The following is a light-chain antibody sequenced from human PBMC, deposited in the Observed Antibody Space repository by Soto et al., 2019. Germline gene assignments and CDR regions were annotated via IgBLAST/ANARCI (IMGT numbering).Light chain of an antibody. CDR1: QGIGAF. V-gene: IGKV1-17*01. CDR2: AAA. CDR3: LQHNTFPFS. Sequence: DIPMAQSPSPLSASVGDRVTITCRGSQGIGAFLAWFQQKPGQAPKLLIHAAAGLESRVPSRISGSGSGIEFFLTNSSLQPEDAATYYCLQHNTFPFSFGPGTKVEIK. J-gene: IGKJ3*01.